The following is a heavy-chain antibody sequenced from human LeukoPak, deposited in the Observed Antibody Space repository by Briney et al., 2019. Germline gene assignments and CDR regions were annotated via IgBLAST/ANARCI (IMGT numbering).Heavy chain of an antibody. J-gene: IGHJ4*02. CDR3: ARGGATTLFDY. V-gene: IGHV3-64*01. D-gene: IGHD1-26*01. CDR1: GFTFSSYA. Sequence: SGGSLRLSCAASGFTFSSYAMHWVRQAPGKGLEYVSAITTNGDKTYYGNSVKGRFTISRDNSTNTLYLQMGSLRIEDMAVYYCARGGATTLFDYWGQGTLVTVSS. CDR2: ITTNGDKT.